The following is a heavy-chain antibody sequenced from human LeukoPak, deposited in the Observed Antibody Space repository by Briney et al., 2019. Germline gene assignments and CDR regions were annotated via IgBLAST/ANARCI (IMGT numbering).Heavy chain of an antibody. CDR3: ARVNAGGLWFGELYRKTNYCYYGMDV. J-gene: IGHJ6*02. CDR2: IYYSGST. Sequence: SETLSLTCTVSGGSISSYYWSWIRQPPGKGLEWVGYIYYSGSTNYNPSLKSEGTITVDTDKNQLCLKLTSETAADTAVHYSARVNAGGLWFGELYRKTNYCYYGMDVWGQGTTVTVSS. D-gene: IGHD3-10*01. CDR1: GGSISSYY. V-gene: IGHV4-59*01.